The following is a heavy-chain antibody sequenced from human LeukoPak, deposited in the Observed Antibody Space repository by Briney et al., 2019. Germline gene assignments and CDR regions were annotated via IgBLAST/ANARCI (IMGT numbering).Heavy chain of an antibody. Sequence: ASVKVSCKASGYTFTSYGFNWVRQAPGQGLEWLGWISGYNGNTEYAQKVQGRVTMTRDTSTSTVYMELSSLRSEDTAVYYCARGDHDAGGRELPIDYWGQGTLVTVSS. CDR1: GYTFTSYG. CDR2: ISGYNGNT. J-gene: IGHJ4*02. D-gene: IGHD4-23*01. V-gene: IGHV1-18*01. CDR3: ARGDHDAGGRELPIDY.